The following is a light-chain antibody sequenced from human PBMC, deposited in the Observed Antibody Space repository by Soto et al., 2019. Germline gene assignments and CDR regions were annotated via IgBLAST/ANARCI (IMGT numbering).Light chain of an antibody. Sequence: IQLTQSPSSLSASVGDRVTITCRASQGISSNLAGYQQKPGKAPKLLIYAASSLHSGAPPRFSGSGSGTDFTLTITSLQPEDFATYYCQQLNSYPSFTFGPGTKVDIK. CDR1: QGISSN. J-gene: IGKJ3*01. CDR3: QQLNSYPSFT. V-gene: IGKV1-9*01. CDR2: AAS.